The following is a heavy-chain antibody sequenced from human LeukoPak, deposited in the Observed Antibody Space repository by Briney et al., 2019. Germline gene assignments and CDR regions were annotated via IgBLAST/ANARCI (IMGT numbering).Heavy chain of an antibody. V-gene: IGHV3-33*01. CDR3: ARDLCTTTTCLDS. D-gene: IGHD2-8*01. CDR2: IWYDGSKR. CDR1: GFSFTNYG. J-gene: IGHJ4*02. Sequence: GGSLRLSCAASGFSFTNYGLVWVRQAPGKGLDWVATIWYDGSKRYYRDSVKGRFSISRDDYRDTVHLQMNSLRAEDTALHYCARDLCTTTTCLDSWGQGTMVTVSS.